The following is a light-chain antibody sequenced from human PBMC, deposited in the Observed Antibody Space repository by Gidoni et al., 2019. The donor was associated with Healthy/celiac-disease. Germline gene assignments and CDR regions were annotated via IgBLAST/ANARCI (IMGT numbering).Light chain of an antibody. CDR1: SSDVGGYNY. J-gene: IGLJ2*01. CDR3: CSYAGSYAFDVV. Sequence: QSALTQPRSVSGSLGQSVTISCTGTSSDVGGYNYVAWYQQHQGKAPNLMISDVSKRPSVVPDRLSGSKSGSTASLTISGLQAEDEADYYCCSYAGSYAFDVVFGGGTKLTV. V-gene: IGLV2-11*01. CDR2: DVS.